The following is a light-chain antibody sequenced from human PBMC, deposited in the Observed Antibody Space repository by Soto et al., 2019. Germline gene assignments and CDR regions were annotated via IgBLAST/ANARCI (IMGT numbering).Light chain of an antibody. Sequence: EIVMTQSPATLSVSPGERATLSCRASQSVSSNLAWYQQKPGQAPRLLIYGASTRATGIPARFSGSGSGTEFTHTISSLPSEDFAVYYCQQYNNWLTFGGGTKVEIK. J-gene: IGKJ4*01. CDR1: QSVSSN. V-gene: IGKV3-15*01. CDR2: GAS. CDR3: QQYNNWLT.